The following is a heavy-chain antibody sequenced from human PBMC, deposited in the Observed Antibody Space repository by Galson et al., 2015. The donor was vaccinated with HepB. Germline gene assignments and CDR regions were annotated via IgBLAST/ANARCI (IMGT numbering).Heavy chain of an antibody. V-gene: IGHV3-30*04. J-gene: IGHJ5*02. D-gene: IGHD3-10*01. CDR2: ISYDGSDK. CDR3: ALLGGSGTLYTWADP. Sequence: SLRLSCAASGFTFSNYAIHWVRQAPGKGLEWVAVISYDGSDKYYADSVKGRFTISRDNSNNTLYLQMDSLRIEDVAMYYCALLGGSGTLYTWADPWGQGTLVTVSS. CDR1: GFTFSNYA.